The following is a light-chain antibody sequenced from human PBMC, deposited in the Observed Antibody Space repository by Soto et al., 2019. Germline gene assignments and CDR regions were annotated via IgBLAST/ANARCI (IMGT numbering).Light chain of an antibody. V-gene: IGLV2-14*01. CDR1: SSDVGGYNY. J-gene: IGLJ2*01. Sequence: QSALTQPASVSGSPGQSITISCTGTSSDVGGYNYVSWYQQHPGKAPKLMIYDVSNRPSGVSNRFSGSKSGNTASLTISGLQAEDEADYYCRSYTSSITSFGGGTQLPVL. CDR3: RSYTSSITS. CDR2: DVS.